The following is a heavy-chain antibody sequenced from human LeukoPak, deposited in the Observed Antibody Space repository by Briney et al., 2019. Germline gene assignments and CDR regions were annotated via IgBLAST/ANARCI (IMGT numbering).Heavy chain of an antibody. CDR2: ISDGGSRT. Sequence: GGPLRLSCAASGFSFSSYAVSWVRQAPGKGLESVSGISDGGSRTYYAVSVQRRFTISRDDSKNTLYLQKNSLRAEDTAVYYCAKVQLGIGVDYWGQGTLVTVSS. CDR1: GFSFSSYA. J-gene: IGHJ4*02. D-gene: IGHD7-27*01. CDR3: AKVQLGIGVDY. V-gene: IGHV3-23*01.